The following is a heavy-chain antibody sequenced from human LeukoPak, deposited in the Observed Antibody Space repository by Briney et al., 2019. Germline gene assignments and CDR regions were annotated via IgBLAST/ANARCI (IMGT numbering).Heavy chain of an antibody. V-gene: IGHV1-69*06. CDR1: GGTFSSYA. CDR3: ARGGGDYYDSSGYYGYFQH. J-gene: IGHJ1*01. D-gene: IGHD3-22*01. Sequence: GASVKVSCKASGGTFSSYAISWVRQAPGQGLEWMGGIIPIFGTANYAQKFQGRVTITADKSTSTAYMELSSLRSEDTAVYYCARGGGDYYDSSGYYGYFQHWGQGTLVTVSS. CDR2: IIPIFGTA.